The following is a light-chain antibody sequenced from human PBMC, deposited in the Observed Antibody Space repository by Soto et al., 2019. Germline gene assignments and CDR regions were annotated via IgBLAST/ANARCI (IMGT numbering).Light chain of an antibody. V-gene: IGLV2-14*01. CDR1: SSNIENNY. CDR3: SSYTSSSTLCV. J-gene: IGLJ1*01. Sequence: QSVLTQPPSVSAAPGQKVTISCSGSSSNIENNYVSWYQQHPGKAPKLIIYEVNNRPSGVSNRFSGSKSGNTASLTISGLQAEDEADYYCSSYTSSSTLCVFGTGTKVTVL. CDR2: EVN.